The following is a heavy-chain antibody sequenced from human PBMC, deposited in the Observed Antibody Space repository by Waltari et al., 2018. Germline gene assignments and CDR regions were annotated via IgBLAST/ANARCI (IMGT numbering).Heavy chain of an antibody. CDR2: ISAYNGNT. D-gene: IGHD2-15*01. CDR1: VYTFTSYG. Sequence: QVQLVQSGAEVKKPGASVTVSCKASVYTFTSYGISWVRRAPGQGLEWMGWISAYNGNTNYAQKLQGRVTMTTDTSTSTAYMELSSLRSEDTAVYYCARWRWDSGGSWNWFDPWGQGTLVTVSS. V-gene: IGHV1-18*01. CDR3: ARWRWDSGGSWNWFDP. J-gene: IGHJ5*02.